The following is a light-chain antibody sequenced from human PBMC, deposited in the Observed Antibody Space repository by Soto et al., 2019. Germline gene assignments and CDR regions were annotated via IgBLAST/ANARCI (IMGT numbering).Light chain of an antibody. CDR1: QSVSSY. CDR2: DTF. CDR3: QHRRNWPWT. J-gene: IGKJ1*01. Sequence: EIVLTQSPVTLSLSPGERATLSCRAGQSVSSYLAWYQQKPGQAPRLLIYDTFNRATGIPARFSGSGSGTDFTLTISSLEPEDFVVYYCQHRRNWPWTFGQGTRVEIK. V-gene: IGKV3-11*01.